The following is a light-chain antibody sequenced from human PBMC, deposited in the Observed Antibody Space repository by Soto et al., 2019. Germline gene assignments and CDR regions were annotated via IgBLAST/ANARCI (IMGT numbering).Light chain of an antibody. CDR3: SLYPGTHSVV. CDR2: EVS. J-gene: IGLJ2*01. CDR1: SSDIGAYKF. V-gene: IGLV2-8*01. Sequence: QSALTQPPSASGSPGQSVAISCTGTSSDIGAYKFVSWYQQHPGKAPKLIIYEVSIRPSGVPDRFSGSKSGNTASLTVSGLLAEDEADYYCSLYPGTHSVVFGGGTKVTVL.